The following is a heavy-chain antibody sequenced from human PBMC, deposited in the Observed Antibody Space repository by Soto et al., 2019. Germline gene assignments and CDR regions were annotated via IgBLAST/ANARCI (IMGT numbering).Heavy chain of an antibody. CDR1: GFTFSIYS. V-gene: IGHV3-23*01. CDR3: AKGIAAAGFDDGMDV. J-gene: IGHJ6*02. D-gene: IGHD6-13*01. Sequence: LXLSCAASGFTFSIYSMSWVRQAPGKGLEWVSAISGSGGSTYYADSVKGRFTISRDNSKNTLYLQMNSLRAEDTAVYYCAKGIAAAGFDDGMDVWGQGTTVTVSS. CDR2: ISGSGGST.